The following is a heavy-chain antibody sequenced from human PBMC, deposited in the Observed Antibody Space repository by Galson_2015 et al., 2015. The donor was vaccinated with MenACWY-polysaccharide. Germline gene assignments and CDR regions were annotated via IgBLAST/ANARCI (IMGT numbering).Heavy chain of an antibody. J-gene: IGHJ4*02. D-gene: IGHD3-10*01. Sequence: SLRLSCAASGFTFDEYAMHWVRQAPGKGLEWVSGISWNSDNIGYANSVRGRFTISRDYAKNSLDLEMNSLRAEDTAVYYCARDHWYGSGSIYNSAFDHWGQGTLVTVSS. V-gene: IGHV3-9*01. CDR3: ARDHWYGSGSIYNSAFDH. CDR1: GFTFDEYA. CDR2: ISWNSDNI.